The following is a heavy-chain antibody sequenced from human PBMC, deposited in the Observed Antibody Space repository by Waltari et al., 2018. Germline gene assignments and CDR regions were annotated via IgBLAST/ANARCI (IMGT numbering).Heavy chain of an antibody. CDR1: GFTFRSYW. Sequence: ESGGGLVQPGGSLRLSCIGSGFTFRSYWMSWVRQAPGKGLEWVASINQDGNDKYYVASVKGRFNISRDNAKNSLFLQMDSLRADDTSIFFCASPRRGTAFDIWGQGTVVTVST. CDR3: ASPRRGTAFDI. CDR2: INQDGNDK. D-gene: IGHD3-16*01. J-gene: IGHJ3*02. V-gene: IGHV3-7*02.